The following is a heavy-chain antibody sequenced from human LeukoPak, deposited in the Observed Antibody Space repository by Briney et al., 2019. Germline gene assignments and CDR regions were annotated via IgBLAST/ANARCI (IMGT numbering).Heavy chain of an antibody. CDR1: GGSISGSGYY. V-gene: IGHV4-39*01. CDR2: IYYTGST. D-gene: IGHD4-23*01. J-gene: IGHJ5*02. CDR3: ARQGYYGGNPGWFDP. Sequence: SETLSLTCTVSGGSISGSGYYWVWIRQPPGKGLEWIATIYYTGSTYYNPSLKSRVTISVDTSKNQFSLKLSSVTAADTAVYYCARQGYYGGNPGWFDPWGQGTLVTVSS.